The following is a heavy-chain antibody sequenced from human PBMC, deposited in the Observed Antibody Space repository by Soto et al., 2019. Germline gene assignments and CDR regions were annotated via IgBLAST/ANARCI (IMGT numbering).Heavy chain of an antibody. V-gene: IGHV4-59*01. CDR3: ARASNWNIFYYYYMDV. CDR1: GGSISSYY. Sequence: SETLSLTCTVSGGSISSYYWSWIRQPPGKGLEWIGYIYYSGSTNYNPSLKSRVTISVDTSKNQFSLKLSSVTAADTAVYYCARASNWNIFYYYYMDVWGKGTTVTVSS. CDR2: IYYSGST. D-gene: IGHD1-20*01. J-gene: IGHJ6*03.